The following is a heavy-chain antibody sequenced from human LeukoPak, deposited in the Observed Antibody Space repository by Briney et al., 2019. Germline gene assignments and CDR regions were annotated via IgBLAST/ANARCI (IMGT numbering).Heavy chain of an antibody. CDR3: ARGIDYGSEYFQH. V-gene: IGHV4-31*02. CDR2: IYYSGST. CDR1: GFTFSSYA. J-gene: IGHJ1*01. Sequence: LRLSCAASGFTFSSYAMSWVRQSPGKGLEWIGYIYYSGSTYYNPSLKSRVTISVDTSKNQFSLKLTSVTAADTAVYYCARGIDYGSEYFQHWGQGTLVTVSS. D-gene: IGHD4-17*01.